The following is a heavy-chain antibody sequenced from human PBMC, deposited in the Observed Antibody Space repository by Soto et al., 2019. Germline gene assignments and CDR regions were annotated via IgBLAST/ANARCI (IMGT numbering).Heavy chain of an antibody. CDR1: GFTFSSYG. D-gene: IGHD6-13*01. CDR3: ARGWKKAAAGRRWGDWFDP. Sequence: GGSLRLSCAASGFTFSSYGMHWVRQAPGKGLEWVAVIWYDGSNKYYADSVKGRFTISRDNSKNTLYLQMNSLRAEDTAVYYCARGWKKAAAGRRWGDWFDPWGQGTLVTVSS. J-gene: IGHJ5*02. CDR2: IWYDGSNK. V-gene: IGHV3-33*01.